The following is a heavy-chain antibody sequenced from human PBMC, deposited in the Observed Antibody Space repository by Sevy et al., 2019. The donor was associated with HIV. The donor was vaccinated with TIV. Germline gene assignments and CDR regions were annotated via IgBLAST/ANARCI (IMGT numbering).Heavy chain of an antibody. V-gene: IGHV3-23*01. J-gene: IGHJ4*02. CDR1: GFTFSRYA. D-gene: IGHD3-3*01. Sequence: GGSLRLSCAASGFTFSRYAMSWVRQAPGKGLEWVSAISGSGGSTYYADSVKGRFTISRDNSKNTLYLQVNSLTAEDTAVYYCAKHESDFWSGSRYYFDYWGQGTLVTVSS. CDR2: ISGSGGST. CDR3: AKHESDFWSGSRYYFDY.